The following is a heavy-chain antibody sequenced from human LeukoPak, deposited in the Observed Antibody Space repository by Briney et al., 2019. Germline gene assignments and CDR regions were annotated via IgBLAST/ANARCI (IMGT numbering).Heavy chain of an antibody. CDR3: ARGEGSYYYDSSGYYIPNWYFDL. D-gene: IGHD3-22*01. Sequence: PSETLSLTCTVSGGSISSYYWSWIRQPPGKGLECIGYIYYSGSTNSNPSLKSRVTLSVDTSNNQFSLKLSSVAAADTAVYYCARGEGSYYYDSSGYYIPNWYFDLWGRGTLVTVSS. V-gene: IGHV4-59*01. CDR2: IYYSGST. CDR1: GGSISSYY. J-gene: IGHJ2*01.